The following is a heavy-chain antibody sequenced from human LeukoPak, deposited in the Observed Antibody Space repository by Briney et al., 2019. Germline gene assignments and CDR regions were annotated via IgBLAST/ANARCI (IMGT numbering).Heavy chain of an antibody. D-gene: IGHD3-22*01. V-gene: IGHV4-31*03. CDR2: IYYNGST. Sequence: SETLSLTCTVSGGSISSGGYYWSWIRQHPGKGLEWIGYIYYNGSTYYNPSLKSRVTISVDTSKNRFSLRLSSVTAADTAVYFCARKPLDYYETLNACDIWGQGTMVTVSS. CDR3: ARKPLDYYETLNACDI. CDR1: GGSISSGGYY. J-gene: IGHJ3*02.